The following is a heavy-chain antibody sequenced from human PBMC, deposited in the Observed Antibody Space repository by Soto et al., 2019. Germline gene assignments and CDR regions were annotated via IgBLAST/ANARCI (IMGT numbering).Heavy chain of an antibody. CDR3: ARARITMVLELIKYNMDV. D-gene: IGHD3-10*01. CDR2: IYDSVTT. J-gene: IGHJ6*02. CDR1: GGSISNYY. V-gene: IGHV4-59*01. Sequence: PSETLSLTCTVSGGSISNYYWSWLRQPPGKGLEWIGYIYDSVTTNSRPSLQNRVTISINTSKNQFSLKLTSVTAADTAVYYCARARITMVLELIKYNMDVWGQGTTVTVSS.